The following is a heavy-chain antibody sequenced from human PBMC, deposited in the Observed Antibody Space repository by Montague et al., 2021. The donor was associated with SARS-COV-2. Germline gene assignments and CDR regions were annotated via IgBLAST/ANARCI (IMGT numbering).Heavy chain of an antibody. Sequence: SLRLSCAASGFTFSSYWMHWVRQAPGKGLVWVSRLNSDGSSTSYADSVKGRFTISRDNAKNTLYLQMNSLRAEDTAVYYCARDIVAPYYFDYWGQGTLVTVSS. J-gene: IGHJ4*02. CDR2: LNSDGSST. CDR1: GFTFSSYW. CDR3: ARDIVAPYYFDY. D-gene: IGHD5-12*01. V-gene: IGHV3-74*01.